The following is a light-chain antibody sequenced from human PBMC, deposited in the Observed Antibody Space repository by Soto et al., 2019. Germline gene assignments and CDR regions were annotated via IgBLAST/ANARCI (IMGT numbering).Light chain of an antibody. CDR2: GAS. CDR1: QSVNRF. J-gene: IGKJ1*01. Sequence: EIVLTQSPGTLSLSPGERATLSCRASQSVNRFLAWFQQKPGQAPRLLIYGASNRAPVIPDRFSGSGSETDFTLTITRLEPEDSAVYYCHHYVGSPWAFGQGTKVEIK. V-gene: IGKV3-20*01. CDR3: HHYVGSPWA.